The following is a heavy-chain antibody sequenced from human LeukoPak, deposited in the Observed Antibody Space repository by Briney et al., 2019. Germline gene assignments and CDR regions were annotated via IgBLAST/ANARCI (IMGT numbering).Heavy chain of an antibody. V-gene: IGHV3-30*02. CDR1: GFTFSSYG. Sequence: GGSLTLSCAASGFTFSSYGMHWARQAPGKGLESVAFIRYDGSNKYYADSVKGRFTISRDNSKNTLYLQMNSLRAEDTAVYYCAKDVWWLVWFGESCMDVWGQGTTVTVSS. J-gene: IGHJ6*02. CDR2: IRYDGSNK. D-gene: IGHD3-10*01. CDR3: AKDVWWLVWFGESCMDV.